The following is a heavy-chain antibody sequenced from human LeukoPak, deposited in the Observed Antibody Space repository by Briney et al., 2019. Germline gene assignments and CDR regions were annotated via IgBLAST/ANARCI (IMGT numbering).Heavy chain of an antibody. CDR1: GFTFNSYA. CDR3: VRESERSGWFDH. D-gene: IGHD1-26*01. J-gene: IGHJ5*02. Sequence: GGSLRLSCAASGFTFNSYAMSWVRQAPEKGLEWVATISGSGGGTYYADSVKGRFTISRDNSKNSLSLQMSSLRSEDTALYFCVRESERSGWFDHWGQGTLVTVSS. V-gene: IGHV3-23*01. CDR2: ISGSGGGT.